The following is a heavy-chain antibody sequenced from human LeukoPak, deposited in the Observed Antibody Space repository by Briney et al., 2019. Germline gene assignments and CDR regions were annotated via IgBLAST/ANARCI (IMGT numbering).Heavy chain of an antibody. CDR2: INPNSGGT. J-gene: IGHJ4*02. CDR3: ARFKGHSSGYYYVGYFDY. CDR1: GYTFTGYY. Sequence: ASVKVSFKASGYTFTGYYMHWVRQAPGQGLEWMGWINPNSGGTNYAQKFQGRVTMTRDTSISTAYMELSRLRSDDTAVYYCARFKGHSSGYYYVGYFDYWGQGTLVTVSS. D-gene: IGHD3-22*01. V-gene: IGHV1-2*02.